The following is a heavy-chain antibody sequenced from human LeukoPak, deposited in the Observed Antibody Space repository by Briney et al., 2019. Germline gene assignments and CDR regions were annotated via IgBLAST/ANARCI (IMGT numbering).Heavy chain of an antibody. Sequence: ASVKVSCKASGYTFTSYYMHWVRQAPGQGLEWMGIINPSGGSTSYAQKFQGRVGMTRDMSTSTVYMELSSLRSEDTAVYYCAREGGIDYYDSNGYSTSSFDYWGQGTLVTVSS. CDR3: AREGGIDYYDSNGYSTSSFDY. D-gene: IGHD3-22*01. J-gene: IGHJ4*02. CDR2: INPSGGST. V-gene: IGHV1-46*01. CDR1: GYTFTSYY.